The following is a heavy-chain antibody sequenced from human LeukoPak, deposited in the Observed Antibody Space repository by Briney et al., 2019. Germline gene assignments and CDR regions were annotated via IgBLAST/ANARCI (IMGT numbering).Heavy chain of an antibody. Sequence: GGSLRLSCAASGFTFSSCAMHWVRQAPGKGLEWVAVISYDGSNKYYADSVKGRFTISRDNAKNSLYLQMNSLRAEDTAVYYCARVLIVRQLSYYYYGMDVWGQGTTVTVSS. CDR1: GFTFSSCA. V-gene: IGHV3-30-3*01. J-gene: IGHJ6*02. CDR3: ARVLIVRQLSYYYYGMDV. D-gene: IGHD2/OR15-2a*01. CDR2: ISYDGSNK.